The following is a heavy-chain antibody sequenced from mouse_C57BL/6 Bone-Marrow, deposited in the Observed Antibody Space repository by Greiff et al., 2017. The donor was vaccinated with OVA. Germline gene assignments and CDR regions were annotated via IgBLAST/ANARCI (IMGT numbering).Heavy chain of an antibody. Sequence: VQLQQSVAELVRPGASVKLSCTASGFNIKHTYMHWVKQRPEQGLEWIGRIDPANGNTIYAPKFQGKATITADTSSTTASLQRSSLTSEDTAIYYGARHGDYFDYWGQGTTLTVSS. CDR3: ARHGDYFDY. CDR1: GFNIKHTY. CDR2: IDPANGNT. V-gene: IGHV14-3*01. J-gene: IGHJ2*01.